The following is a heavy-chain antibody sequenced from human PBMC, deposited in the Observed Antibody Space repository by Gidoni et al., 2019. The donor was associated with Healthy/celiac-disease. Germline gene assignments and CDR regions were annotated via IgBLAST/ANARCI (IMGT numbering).Heavy chain of an antibody. V-gene: IGHV1-69*01. Sequence: VRLVQSGAEVKKPGSSVTVSCKASGGTFSRYAISWVRQAPGQGLEWMGGIIPLFGTANYAQKFQGRVTITADESTRTANMDLSSLRSEDTAVYYCAREGEMATITPGAFDIWGQGTMITVSS. J-gene: IGHJ3*02. D-gene: IGHD5-12*01. CDR2: IIPLFGTA. CDR3: AREGEMATITPGAFDI. CDR1: GGTFSRYA.